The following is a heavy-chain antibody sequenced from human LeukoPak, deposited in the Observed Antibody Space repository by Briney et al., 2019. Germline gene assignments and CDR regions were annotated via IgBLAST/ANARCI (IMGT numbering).Heavy chain of an antibody. CDR1: GFTFSSYA. CDR2: ISSSSSYI. V-gene: IGHV3-21*01. CDR3: VYLGGDFAY. Sequence: GGSLRLSCAASGFTFSSYAMHWVRQAPGKGLEWVSSISSSSSYIYYADSVKGRFTISRDNAKNSLYLQMNSLRAEDTAVYYCVYLGGDFAYGGRGPLATVSS. J-gene: IGHJ4*02. D-gene: IGHD3-16*01.